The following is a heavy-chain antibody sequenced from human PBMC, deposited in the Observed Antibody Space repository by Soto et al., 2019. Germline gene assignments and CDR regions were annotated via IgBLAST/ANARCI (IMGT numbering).Heavy chain of an antibody. CDR3: ATESGSTYGYFDY. CDR1: GDSVSSVGFH. D-gene: IGHD4-17*01. CDR2: ISNSGST. J-gene: IGHJ4*02. V-gene: IGHV4-30-4*01. Sequence: PSETLSLTCTVSGDSVSSVGFHWSWIRQSPGKGLEWIGYISNSGSTGYNPSLKTRLSMSVDRSKNQFTLRLTSVTAADTAVYFCATESGSTYGYFDYWGQGTQVTVSS.